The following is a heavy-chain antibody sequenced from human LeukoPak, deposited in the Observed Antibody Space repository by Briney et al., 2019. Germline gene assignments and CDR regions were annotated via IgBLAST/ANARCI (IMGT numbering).Heavy chain of an antibody. V-gene: IGHV3-23*01. CDR2: ISGSGGST. D-gene: IGHD3-3*01. Sequence: PGGSLRLSCAASGFTFSSYAMSWVRQAPGKGLEWVSAISGSGGSTYYADSVKGRFTISRDNSKNTLYLQMNSLRAEDTAVYYCAKDYDFWSGYRGGYYYGMDVWGQGTTVTVSS. CDR1: GFTFSSYA. CDR3: AKDYDFWSGYRGGYYYGMDV. J-gene: IGHJ6*02.